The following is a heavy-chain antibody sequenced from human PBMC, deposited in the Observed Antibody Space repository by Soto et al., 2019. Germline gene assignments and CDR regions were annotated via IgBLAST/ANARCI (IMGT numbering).Heavy chain of an antibody. CDR2: IYHTGNA. V-gene: IGHV4-39*01. CDR3: ARDYFDSSDYTTNWFDP. D-gene: IGHD3-22*01. Sequence: PSETLSLTCSVSGDSISNRRLYSAWIREPPGVGLEWIVSIYHTGNAYYNPSLKSRVTIFVDTSKNQFSLKLTSVTAADTALYYCARDYFDSSDYTTNWFDPWGQGTLVTVSS. CDR1: GDSISNRRLY. J-gene: IGHJ5*02.